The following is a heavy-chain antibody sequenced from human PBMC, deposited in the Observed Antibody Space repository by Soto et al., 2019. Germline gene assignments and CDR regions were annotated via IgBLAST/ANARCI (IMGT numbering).Heavy chain of an antibody. CDR2: IWFDGSKK. CDR3: ARDLSYYADDC. J-gene: IGHJ4*02. CDR1: GFTFSSHG. D-gene: IGHD1-26*01. Sequence: QVQLVESGGGVVQPGRSLRLSCAASGFTFSSHGMHWVRQAPGKGLEWVAVIWFDGSKKHYADSAKGRFTISRDDSKQTLYLEMNSLRAEDTAVYYCARDLSYYADDCWGQGTLVTVSS. V-gene: IGHV3-33*01.